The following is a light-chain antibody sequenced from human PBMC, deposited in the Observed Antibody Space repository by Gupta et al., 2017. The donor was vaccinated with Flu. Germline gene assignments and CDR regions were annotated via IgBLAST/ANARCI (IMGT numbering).Light chain of an antibody. CDR2: KAS. CDR1: QSISSW. V-gene: IGKV1-5*03. J-gene: IGKJ2*03. CDR3: QQYNSYSHMYS. Sequence: IHMTHTPSTLSAYVGDRVTITCRASQSISSWLAWYQQKPGKAPKLLIYKASTVESGVPSRFSGSGSGTEFTLTISSLQPDDFATYYCQQYNSYSHMYSFGQGTKLEI.